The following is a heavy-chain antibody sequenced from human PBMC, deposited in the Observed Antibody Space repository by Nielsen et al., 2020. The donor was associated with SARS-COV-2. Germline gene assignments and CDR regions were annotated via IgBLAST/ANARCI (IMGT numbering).Heavy chain of an antibody. CDR2: INAGNGNT. Sequence: ASVKVSCKASGYTFTSYAMHWVRQAPGQRLEWMGWINAGNGNTKYSQKFQGRVTITRDTFASTAYMELSSLRSEDTAVYYCAREPGYSSSWYGAGAFDYWGQGTLVTVSS. CDR3: AREPGYSSSWYGAGAFDY. V-gene: IGHV1-3*01. CDR1: GYTFTSYA. D-gene: IGHD6-13*01. J-gene: IGHJ4*02.